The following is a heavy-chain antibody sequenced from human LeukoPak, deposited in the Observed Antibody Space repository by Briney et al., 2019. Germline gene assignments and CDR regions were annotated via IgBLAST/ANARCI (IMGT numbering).Heavy chain of an antibody. CDR1: GGSINSGSYS. Sequence: SETLSLTCTVSGGSINSGSYSWSWIRQPAGKGLEWIGRLYTSGSTNYNPSLKSRVAISVDTSKNQFSLRLTSVTAADTAVYYCARDLSYYGSGIDFWGQGTLVTVSS. V-gene: IGHV4-61*02. CDR2: LYTSGST. D-gene: IGHD3-10*01. CDR3: ARDLSYYGSGIDF. J-gene: IGHJ4*02.